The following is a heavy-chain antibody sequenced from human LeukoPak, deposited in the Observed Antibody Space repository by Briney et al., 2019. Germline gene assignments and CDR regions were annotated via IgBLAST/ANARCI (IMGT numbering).Heavy chain of an antibody. CDR2: IKQDGNDK. Sequence: GGSLRLSCAASGFAFNTYSMSWVRQAPGKGLEWVANIKQDGNDKYYVDSVKGRFTISRDNAKNSLYLQMNSLRAEDTAVYYCARLPAPSGWFYFDPWGQGTLVTVSS. CDR1: GFAFNTYS. CDR3: ARLPAPSGWFYFDP. J-gene: IGHJ5*02. V-gene: IGHV3-7*01. D-gene: IGHD6-19*01.